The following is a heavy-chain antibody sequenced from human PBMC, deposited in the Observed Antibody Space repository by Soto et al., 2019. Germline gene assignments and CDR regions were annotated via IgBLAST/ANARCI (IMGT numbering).Heavy chain of an antibody. J-gene: IGHJ6*03. CDR3: AKSHGGYEIYYMDV. D-gene: IGHD5-12*01. Sequence: GGSLRLCCAASGLTFCSYGMHWVCQAPGKGLEWVAVIWYDGSNKYYADSVKGRFTISRDNSKSTLYVQMNSLRVEDTAVYYCAKSHGGYEIYYMDVWGKGTTVTVSS. CDR1: GLTFCSYG. CDR2: IWYDGSNK. V-gene: IGHV3-33*06.